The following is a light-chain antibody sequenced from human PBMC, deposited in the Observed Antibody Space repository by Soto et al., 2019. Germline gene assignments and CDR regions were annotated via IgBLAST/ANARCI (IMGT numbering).Light chain of an antibody. CDR3: QKCGSSLWT. J-gene: IGKJ1*01. Sequence: EIVLTQSPGTLSLSPGERATLSCRASQTVSSSYVAWYQQKPGQAPRLLIYGASSRATGIPERFTGSGSGTDFTLTISRLEPEDFAVYYCQKCGSSLWTFGQGTKVEIK. CDR1: QTVSSSY. V-gene: IGKV3-20*01. CDR2: GAS.